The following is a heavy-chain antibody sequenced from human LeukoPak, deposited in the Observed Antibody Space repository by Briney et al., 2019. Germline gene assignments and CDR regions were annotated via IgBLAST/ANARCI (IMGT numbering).Heavy chain of an antibody. Sequence: GGSLRLSCAGSGFTVTTNYMSWVRQAPGKGLECVSDIYTDGDTYYADSVKGRFTISRDDSKNTLYLRMNTLRVEDTAVYYCATAPSVFGVIWQYGFDYWGQGTLVTVSS. J-gene: IGHJ4*02. V-gene: IGHV3-66*01. CDR1: GFTVTTNY. CDR3: ATAPSVFGVIWQYGFDY. CDR2: IYTDGDT. D-gene: IGHD3-3*01.